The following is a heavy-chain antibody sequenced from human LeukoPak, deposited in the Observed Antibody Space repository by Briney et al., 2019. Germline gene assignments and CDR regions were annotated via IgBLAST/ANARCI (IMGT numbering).Heavy chain of an antibody. CDR1: GFTFSSYW. Sequence: GGSLRLSCGASGFTFSSYWMSWVRQAPGKGLEWVANIKADGSENHYVGSVKGRFTISRDNTKNSLYLQMNSLRDEDTAVYYCARSFTRPGYYYYMDVWGKGTTVTVSS. CDR2: IKADGSEN. J-gene: IGHJ6*03. D-gene: IGHD1-14*01. CDR3: ARSFTRPGYYYYMDV. V-gene: IGHV3-7*01.